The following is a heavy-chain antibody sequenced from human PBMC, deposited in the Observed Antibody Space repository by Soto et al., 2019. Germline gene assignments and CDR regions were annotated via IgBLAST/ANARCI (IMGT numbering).Heavy chain of an antibody. CDR2: ISSSSSTI. D-gene: IGHD3-22*01. V-gene: IGHV3-48*02. CDR3: ARDGGFSMIVVVPSDY. Sequence: EVQLVESGGGLVQPGGSLRLSCAASGFTFSSYSMNWVRQAPGKGLEWVSYISSSSSTIYYADSVKGRFTISRDNAKNSLYLQMNSLRDEDTAVYYCARDGGFSMIVVVPSDYWGQGTLVTVSS. CDR1: GFTFSSYS. J-gene: IGHJ4*02.